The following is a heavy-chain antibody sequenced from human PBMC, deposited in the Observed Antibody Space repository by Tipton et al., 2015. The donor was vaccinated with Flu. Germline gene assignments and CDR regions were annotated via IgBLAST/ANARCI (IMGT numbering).Heavy chain of an antibody. V-gene: IGHV6-1*01. J-gene: IGHJ6*02. Sequence: LVKPTQTLSLTCAISGDSVSSNSAAWNWIRQSPSRGLEWLGRTYYRSKWYNDYAVSVKSRITINPDTSKNQFSLQLNSVTPEDTAVYYCARDRDIVVVVAATAPYYYYGMDVWGQGTTVTVSS. CDR3: ARDRDIVVVVAATAPYYYYGMDV. D-gene: IGHD2-15*01. CDR2: TYYRSKWYN. CDR1: GDSVSSNSAA.